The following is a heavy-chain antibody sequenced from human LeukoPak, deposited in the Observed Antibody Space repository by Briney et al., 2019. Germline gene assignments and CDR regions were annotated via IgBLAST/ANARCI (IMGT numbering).Heavy chain of an antibody. CDR1: GYTFTGYY. Sequence: GASVKVSCKASGYTFTGYYMHWVRQAPGQGLEWMGWISAYNGNTNYAQKLQGRVTMTTDTSTSTAYMELRSLRSDDTAVYYCARDQRYSSGWGLSYFDYWGQGTLVTVSS. J-gene: IGHJ4*02. D-gene: IGHD6-19*01. CDR3: ARDQRYSSGWGLSYFDY. V-gene: IGHV1-18*04. CDR2: ISAYNGNT.